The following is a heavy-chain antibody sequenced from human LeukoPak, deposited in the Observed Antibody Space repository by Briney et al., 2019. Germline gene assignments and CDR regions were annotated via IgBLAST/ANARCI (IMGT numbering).Heavy chain of an antibody. J-gene: IGHJ5*02. Sequence: NPSETLSLTCTVSGGSISNTAYYWGWIRQPPGKGLEWIGSLSYSGSPYYNPSLKSRVTISGDMSKNQFSLKLSSVTAADTAVYYCARDRAGSGLNWFDPWGRGTLVTVSS. CDR2: LSYSGSP. CDR3: ARDRAGSGLNWFDP. D-gene: IGHD3-10*01. V-gene: IGHV4-39*07. CDR1: GGSISNTAYY.